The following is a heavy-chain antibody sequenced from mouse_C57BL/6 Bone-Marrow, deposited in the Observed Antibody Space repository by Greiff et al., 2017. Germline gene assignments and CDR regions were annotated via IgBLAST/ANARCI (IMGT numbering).Heavy chain of an antibody. CDR3: AIYGSSFYFDY. Sequence: VQLQQSGPELVKPGASVKISCKASGYKFTDYYMNWVKQSHGKSLEWIGDITPNNGGTSYNQKFKGKATLTVDKSSSTAYMELRSLTSEDSAVYYGAIYGSSFYFDYWGQGTTLTVSS. D-gene: IGHD1-1*01. CDR2: ITPNNGGT. J-gene: IGHJ2*01. V-gene: IGHV1-26*01. CDR1: GYKFTDYY.